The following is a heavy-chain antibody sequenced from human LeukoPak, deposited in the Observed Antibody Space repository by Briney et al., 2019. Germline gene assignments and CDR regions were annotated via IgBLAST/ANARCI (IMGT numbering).Heavy chain of an antibody. D-gene: IGHD3-22*01. V-gene: IGHV1-18*01. CDR1: GYTFTSYG. CDR3: ARAGQGYYYDTSAYYYDY. Sequence: GASVKVSCKASGYTFTSYGISWVRQGPGQGREWMGWISAYNGNPTYAQKLQGRVTVTTDTSTSTAYMELRSLISDDTAVYYCARAGQGYYYDTSAYYYDYWGQGTLVTVSS. J-gene: IGHJ4*02. CDR2: ISAYNGNP.